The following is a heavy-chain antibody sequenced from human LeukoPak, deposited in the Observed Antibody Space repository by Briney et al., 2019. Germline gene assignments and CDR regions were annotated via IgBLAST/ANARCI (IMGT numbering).Heavy chain of an antibody. J-gene: IGHJ4*02. CDR3: ARTGRDGYILYYFDY. Sequence: GGSLRLSCAASGFTFTTYWMHWVRQAPGKGLVWVSHINSDGSITSYADSVKGRFTISRDNAKNTLYLQMNSLRAEDTAVYYCARTGRDGYILYYFDYWGQGTLVTVSS. D-gene: IGHD5-24*01. CDR2: INSDGSIT. CDR1: GFTFTTYW. V-gene: IGHV3-74*01.